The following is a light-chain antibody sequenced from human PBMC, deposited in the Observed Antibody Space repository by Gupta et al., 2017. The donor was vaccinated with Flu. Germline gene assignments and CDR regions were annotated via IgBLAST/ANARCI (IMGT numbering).Light chain of an antibody. CDR2: DTS. Sequence: PATLSLSPGERATLSCRASQSVSFYLAWFQQKPGQAPRLLIYDTSNRATGVPARFSGSGSGTDFTLIISSLEPEDFAVYYCQQRSSWPFTFGHGTKVDIK. V-gene: IGKV3-11*01. CDR3: QQRSSWPFT. CDR1: QSVSFY. J-gene: IGKJ3*01.